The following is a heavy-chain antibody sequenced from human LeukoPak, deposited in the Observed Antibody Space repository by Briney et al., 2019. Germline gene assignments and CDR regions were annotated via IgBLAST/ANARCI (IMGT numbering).Heavy chain of an antibody. CDR3: ARGRVYCSSTSCLPLDY. CDR2: IYYSGST. J-gene: IGHJ4*02. CDR1: GGSISSGDYY. D-gene: IGHD2-2*01. Sequence: SETLSLTCTVSGGSISSGDYYWSWIRHPPGKGLEWIGYIYYSGSTYYNPSLKSRVTISVDTSKNQFSLKLSSVTAADTAVYYCARGRVYCSSTSCLPLDYWGQGTLVTVSS. V-gene: IGHV4-30-4*08.